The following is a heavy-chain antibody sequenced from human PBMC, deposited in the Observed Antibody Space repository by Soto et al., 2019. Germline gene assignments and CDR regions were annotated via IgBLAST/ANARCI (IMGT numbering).Heavy chain of an antibody. V-gene: IGHV1-69*13. Sequence: SVKVSCKASGGTFSSYAISWVRQAPGQGLEWMGGIIPIFGTANYAQKFQGRVTITADESTSTAYMELSSLRSEDTAVYYCARDIRYSSIWYHQSEAHRYGKDVWSQGTTVTVSS. CDR3: ARDIRYSSIWYHQSEAHRYGKDV. CDR1: GGTFSSYA. CDR2: IIPIFGTA. D-gene: IGHD6-13*01. J-gene: IGHJ6*02.